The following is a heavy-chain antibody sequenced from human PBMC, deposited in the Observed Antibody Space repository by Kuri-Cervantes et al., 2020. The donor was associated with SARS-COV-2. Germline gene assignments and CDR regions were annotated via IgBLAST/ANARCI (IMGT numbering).Heavy chain of an antibody. CDR2: IYYSGST. J-gene: IGHJ6*03. Sequence: SETLSLTCTVSGGSISSHCWSWIRQPPGKGLEWIGYIYYSGSTNYNPSLKSRVTMSVDTSKNQFSLKLSSVTAADTAVYYCARDRWEPLDYYYYMDVWSKGTTVTVSS. V-gene: IGHV4-59*11. CDR3: ARDRWEPLDYYYYMDV. D-gene: IGHD1-26*01. CDR1: GGSISSHC.